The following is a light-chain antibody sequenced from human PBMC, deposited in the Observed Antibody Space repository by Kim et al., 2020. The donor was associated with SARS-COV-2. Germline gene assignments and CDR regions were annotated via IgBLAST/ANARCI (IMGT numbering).Light chain of an antibody. V-gene: IGKV1-17*03. J-gene: IGKJ4*01. Sequence: ASVGDRVTSTCRASQGINNHFTWFQLKPGKVPKRLIYAASSLQSWVPSRFSGSGSGTECTLTISSLHPEDTATYYCLQHSSYPLTFGGGTRVDIK. CDR2: AAS. CDR3: LQHSSYPLT. CDR1: QGINNH.